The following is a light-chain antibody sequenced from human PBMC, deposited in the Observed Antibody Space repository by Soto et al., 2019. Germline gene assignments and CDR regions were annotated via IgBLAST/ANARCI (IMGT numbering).Light chain of an antibody. Sequence: DIQMTQSPSSLSASVGDRVTITCQASQDISNYLNWYQQKPGKAPKLLIYDASNLETGVPSRFSGSGSGTDFTFTIISLQAEDIATDYCQQYDNLPITFGQGTRLEIK. CDR3: QQYDNLPIT. CDR1: QDISNY. J-gene: IGKJ5*01. CDR2: DAS. V-gene: IGKV1-33*01.